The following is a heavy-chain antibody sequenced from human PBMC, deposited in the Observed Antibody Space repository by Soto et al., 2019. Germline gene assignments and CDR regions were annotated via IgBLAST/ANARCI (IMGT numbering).Heavy chain of an antibody. CDR2: ISGSGGST. CDR1: GFTFSSYA. D-gene: IGHD1-26*01. Sequence: PGGSLRLSCAASGFTFSSYAMSWVSQAPGKGLEWVSAISGSGGSTYYADSVKGRFTISRDNSKNTLYLQMSSLRAEDTAVYYCAKKEWDRPTAYYYYGMDVWGQGTTVTVSS. V-gene: IGHV3-23*01. J-gene: IGHJ6*02. CDR3: AKKEWDRPTAYYYYGMDV.